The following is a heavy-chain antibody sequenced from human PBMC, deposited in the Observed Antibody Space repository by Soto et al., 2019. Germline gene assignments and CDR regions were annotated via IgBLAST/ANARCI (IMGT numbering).Heavy chain of an antibody. D-gene: IGHD1-7*01. CDR3: ASRDPGTSVDY. Sequence: QVQLQESGPGLVKPSGTLSLTCAVSGGSFTSNNWWTWVRQPPGQGLEWIGEIYRTGSTNYNPSLKSRVTISLDKSEHQFSLKVTSLTAADTVVYYCASRDPGTSVDYWGQGTLVTVSS. CDR1: GGSFTSNNW. J-gene: IGHJ4*02. V-gene: IGHV4-4*02. CDR2: IYRTGST.